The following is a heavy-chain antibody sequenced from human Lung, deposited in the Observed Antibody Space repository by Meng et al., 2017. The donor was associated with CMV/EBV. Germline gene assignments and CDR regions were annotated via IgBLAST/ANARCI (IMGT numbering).Heavy chain of an antibody. Sequence: SGYTVNTYGVSWVRQAPGQGPEWMGWISGYSGNTIYAQRLRDRVTMTTDTSTSTAYLELRSLRSDDTALYYCARDHPYSYDTSYFFDFWGQGTLVTVSS. J-gene: IGHJ4*02. CDR2: ISGYSGNT. CDR3: ARDHPYSYDTSYFFDF. D-gene: IGHD3-22*01. V-gene: IGHV1-18*01. CDR1: GYTVNTYG.